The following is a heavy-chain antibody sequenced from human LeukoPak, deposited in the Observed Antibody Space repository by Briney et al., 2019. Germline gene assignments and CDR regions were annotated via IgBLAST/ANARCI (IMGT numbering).Heavy chain of an antibody. CDR3: TKGRYSSGYYFTFDN. D-gene: IGHD3-22*01. V-gene: IGHV4-59*12. J-gene: IGHJ4*02. CDR2: TYYSGTT. CDR1: GASITRYY. Sequence: SETLSLTCSVSGASITRYYWNWIRQSPGKGLEWIAYTYYSGTTNYNPSLKSRVTISVDTAKNQFSLKVSSVTAADTAVYYCTKGRYSSGYYFTFDNWGQGALVTVSS.